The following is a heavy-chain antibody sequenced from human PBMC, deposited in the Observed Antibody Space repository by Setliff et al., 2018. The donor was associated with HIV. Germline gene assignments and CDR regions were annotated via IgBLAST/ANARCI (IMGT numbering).Heavy chain of an antibody. D-gene: IGHD2-15*01. V-gene: IGHV3-66*02. CDR3: AKAFGYCSGGSCPVLMDV. CDR1: EFTVSSNY. J-gene: IGHJ6*03. Sequence: PGGSLRLSCAASEFTVSSNYMSWVRQAPGKGLEWVSAIYSGGTTYYADSVKGRFTISRDNSKNTLYLQMNSLRAKDAAVYYCAKAFGYCSGGSCPVLMDVWGKGTTVTVSS. CDR2: IYSGGTT.